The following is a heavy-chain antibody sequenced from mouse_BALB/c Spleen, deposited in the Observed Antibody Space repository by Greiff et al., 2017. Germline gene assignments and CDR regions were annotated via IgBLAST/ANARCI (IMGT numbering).Heavy chain of an antibody. CDR3: AVDYDWFAY. J-gene: IGHJ3*01. D-gene: IGHD2-4*01. Sequence: EVKLVESGPGLVKPSQSLSLTCTVTGYSITSDYAWNWIRQFPGNKLEWMGYISYSGSTSYNPSLKSRISITRDTSKNQFFLQLNSVTTEDTATYYCAVDYDWFAYWGQGTLVTVSA. CDR1: GYSITSDYA. CDR2: ISYSGST. V-gene: IGHV3-2*02.